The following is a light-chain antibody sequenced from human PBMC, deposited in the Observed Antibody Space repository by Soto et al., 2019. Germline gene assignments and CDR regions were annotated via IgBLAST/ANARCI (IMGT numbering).Light chain of an antibody. CDR1: QSISSN. V-gene: IGKV3-15*01. CDR3: QQYKNWLWT. CDR2: GTS. Sequence: EIVMKQSPATLSVSPGERATLSCRASQSISSNLAWYQHKPGQAPRLLIYGTSTRATGIPARFSGSGSGTDFTLTISSLQSEDFAVYYCQQYKNWLWTFGQGTKVDIK. J-gene: IGKJ1*01.